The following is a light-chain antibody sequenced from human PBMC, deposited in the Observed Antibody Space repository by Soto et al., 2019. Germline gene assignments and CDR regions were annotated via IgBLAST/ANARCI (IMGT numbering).Light chain of an antibody. Sequence: DIQMTQSPSSLSASVGDRVTITCRASESIRNNLNWYQQKPGKAPKLLIYAASTLQSGVPSRFSGGESWTEVTLTIGSLQPEDFTTYYCQQTYSTPRGAFGQGTKVEFK. J-gene: IGKJ1*01. CDR2: AAS. V-gene: IGKV1-39*01. CDR1: ESIRNN. CDR3: QQTYSTPRGA.